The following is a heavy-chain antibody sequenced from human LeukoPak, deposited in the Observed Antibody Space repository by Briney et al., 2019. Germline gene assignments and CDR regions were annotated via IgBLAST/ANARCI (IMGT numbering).Heavy chain of an antibody. V-gene: IGHV3-7*01. Sequence: GGSLRLSCAASGFTFSLYWMTWVRQSPGKGLEWVADIKPDGSQKYSADSVKGRFTISRDNARNSLFLQMNSLRAEDTAVYYCARGKDYGDYKDDAFDIWGQGTMVTVSS. D-gene: IGHD4-17*01. CDR2: IKPDGSQK. CDR3: ARGKDYGDYKDDAFDI. J-gene: IGHJ3*02. CDR1: GFTFSLYW.